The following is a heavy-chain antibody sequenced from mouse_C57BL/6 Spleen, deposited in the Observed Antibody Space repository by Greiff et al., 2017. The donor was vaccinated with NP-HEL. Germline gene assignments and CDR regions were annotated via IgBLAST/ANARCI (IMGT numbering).Heavy chain of an antibody. CDR1: GYTFTSYW. CDR2: IDPSDSYT. V-gene: IGHV1-69*01. D-gene: IGHD3-2*02. J-gene: IGHJ3*01. CDR3: ARDSSGYRFAY. Sequence: QVQLKQPGAELVMPGASVKLSCKASGYTFTSYWMHWVKQRPGQGLEWIGEIDPSDSYTNYNQKFKGKSTLTVDKSSSTAYMQLSSLTSEDSAVYYCARDSSGYRFAYWGQGTLVTVSA.